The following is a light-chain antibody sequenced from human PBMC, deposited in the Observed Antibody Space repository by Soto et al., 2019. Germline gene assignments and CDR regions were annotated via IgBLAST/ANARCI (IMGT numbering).Light chain of an antibody. J-gene: IGLJ3*02. CDR2: RNN. Sequence: QSVLTQPPSASGTPGQRVTISCSGSSPNIGSNYVYWYQQLPGTAPKLLIYRNNQRPSGVPDRFSCSKSGTSASLAISGLRSEDEADYYCSAWDDSLSGPVFGGGTKLTVL. CDR1: SPNIGSNY. V-gene: IGLV1-47*01. CDR3: SAWDDSLSGPV.